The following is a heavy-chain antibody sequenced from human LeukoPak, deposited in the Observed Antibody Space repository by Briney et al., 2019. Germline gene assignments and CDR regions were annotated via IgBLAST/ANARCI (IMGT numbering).Heavy chain of an antibody. CDR1: GFTVSSSY. J-gene: IGHJ4*02. CDR3: AKSAYYDASGYYREYYFDY. Sequence: PGGSLRLSCAASGFTVSSSYMSWVRQAPGKGLEWVSSISGSGGSTHYADSVKGRFTISRDKTKNTLYMQMNSLRAEDTAVYYCAKSAYYDASGYYREYYFDYWGQGTLVTVSS. V-gene: IGHV3-23*01. D-gene: IGHD3-22*01. CDR2: ISGSGGST.